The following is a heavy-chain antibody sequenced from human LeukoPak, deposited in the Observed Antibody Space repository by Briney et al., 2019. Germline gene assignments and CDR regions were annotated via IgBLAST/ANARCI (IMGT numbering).Heavy chain of an antibody. CDR1: GFTFSSYW. CDR3: ARDFGGDGSGSWDY. J-gene: IGHJ4*02. Sequence: GGSLRLSCAASGFTFSSYWMSWVRQAPGKGLEWVAKIKQDGSEKYYVDSVKGRFTISRDNAKNSLYLQMNSLRAEDTAVYYCARDFGGDGSGSWDYWGQGTLVTVSS. V-gene: IGHV3-7*01. CDR2: IKQDGSEK. D-gene: IGHD3-10*01.